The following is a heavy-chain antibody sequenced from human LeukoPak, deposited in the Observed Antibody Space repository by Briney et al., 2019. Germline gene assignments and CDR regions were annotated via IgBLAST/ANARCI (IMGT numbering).Heavy chain of an antibody. CDR1: GFTFSSYA. CDR2: TSGSGGST. Sequence: GSLRLSCAASGFTFSSYAMSWVRQAPGKGLEWVSATSGSGGSTYYADSVKGRFTISRDNSKNTLYLQMNSLRAEDTAVYYCTRGGATGMTYFDYWGQGTLVTVSS. CDR3: TRGGATGMTYFDY. J-gene: IGHJ4*02. D-gene: IGHD1-1*01. V-gene: IGHV3-23*01.